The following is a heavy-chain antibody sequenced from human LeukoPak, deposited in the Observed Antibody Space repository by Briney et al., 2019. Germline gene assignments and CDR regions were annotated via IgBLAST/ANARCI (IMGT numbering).Heavy chain of an antibody. Sequence: SKTLSLTCAVYGGSFSGYYWSWIRQPPGKGLEWIGEINHSGSTNYNPSLRSRVTISVDTSKNQFSLKLSSVTAADTAVYYCARRYRLGRDFDYWGQGTLVTVSS. CDR1: GGSFSGYY. V-gene: IGHV4-34*01. CDR3: ARRYRLGRDFDY. J-gene: IGHJ4*02. D-gene: IGHD7-27*01. CDR2: INHSGST.